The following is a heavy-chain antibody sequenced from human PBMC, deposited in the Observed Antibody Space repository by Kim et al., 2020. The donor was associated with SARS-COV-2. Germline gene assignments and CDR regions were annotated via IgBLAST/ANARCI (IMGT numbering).Heavy chain of an antibody. J-gene: IGHJ6*02. CDR2: ISASGTYT. CDR3: TRVRFLENGLDV. Sequence: GGSLRLSCAXSGFTFSTYSMNWVRQAPGKGLEWVSSISASGTYTYSADSVKGRFTVSRDNANDSLLLQMKSLRAEDTAVYYCTRVRFLENGLDVLGQGTTVTVS. V-gene: IGHV3-21*01. CDR1: GFTFSTYS. D-gene: IGHD3-3*01.